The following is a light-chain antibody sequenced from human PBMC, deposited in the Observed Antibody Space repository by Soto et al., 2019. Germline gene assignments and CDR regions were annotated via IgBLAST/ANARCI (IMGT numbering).Light chain of an antibody. V-gene: IGLV1-47*02. Sequence: QSALTQPPSASGTAGQVVTISCSGGDSNIGSNSVYWYQHLPRMAPKLLIYYNNQRPSGVPDRFSGSRSGTSASLAIVGLRSEDEAVYYCAAWDASLSACVFGNGTKATVL. J-gene: IGLJ1*01. CDR1: DSNIGSNS. CDR2: YNN. CDR3: AAWDASLSACV.